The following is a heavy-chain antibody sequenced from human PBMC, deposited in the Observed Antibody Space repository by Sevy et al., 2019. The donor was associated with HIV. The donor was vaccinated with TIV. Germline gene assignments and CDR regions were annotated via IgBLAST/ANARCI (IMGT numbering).Heavy chain of an antibody. CDR3: FGSGSRDAFDI. D-gene: IGHD3-10*01. CDR2: IKSKTDGGTT. J-gene: IGHJ3*02. Sequence: GGSLRLSCAASGFTFSNAWMSWVRQAPGKGLEWVGRIKSKTDGGTTDYAAPVKGRFTISRDDSKNTLYLQMNSLKTEDAAVYYCFGSGSRDAFDIWGQGTMVIVSS. V-gene: IGHV3-15*01. CDR1: GFTFSNAW.